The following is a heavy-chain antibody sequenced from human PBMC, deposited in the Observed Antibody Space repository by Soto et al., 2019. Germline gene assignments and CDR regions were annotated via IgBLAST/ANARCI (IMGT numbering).Heavy chain of an antibody. CDR3: ARRRSSIAARERGNYFYY. D-gene: IGHD6-6*01. J-gene: IGHJ4*02. CDR2: IYYSGST. V-gene: IGHV4-39*01. Sequence: QLQLQESGPGLVKPSETLSLTCTVSGGSISSSSYYWGWIRQPPGKGLEWIGSIYYSGSTYYNPSLKSRVTISVDTSKNQFSLKLSAVTAADTAVYYCARRRSSIAARERGNYFYYWGQGTLVTVSS. CDR1: GGSISSSSYY.